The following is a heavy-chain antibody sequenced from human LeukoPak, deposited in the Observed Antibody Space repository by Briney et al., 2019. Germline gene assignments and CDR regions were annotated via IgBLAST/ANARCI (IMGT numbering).Heavy chain of an antibody. V-gene: IGHV3-23*01. J-gene: IGHJ6*03. D-gene: IGHD3-3*01. Sequence: GGSLRLSCAASGFTFSSYAMSWVRQAPGKGLEWVSAISGSGGSTYYADSVKGRFTISRDNSKNTLYLQMNSLRAEDTAVYYCAKEGDDFWSGYYMGNYYYYMDVWGKGTTVTVSS. CDR3: AKEGDDFWSGYYMGNYYYYMDV. CDR1: GFTFSSYA. CDR2: ISGSGGST.